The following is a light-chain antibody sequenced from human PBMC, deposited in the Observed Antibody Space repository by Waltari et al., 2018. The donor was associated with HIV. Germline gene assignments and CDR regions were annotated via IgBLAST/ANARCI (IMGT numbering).Light chain of an antibody. CDR2: EVL. J-gene: IGLJ1*01. CDR3: CSYAGTYTYV. V-gene: IGLV2-11*01. Sequence: QSALTQPRSVSGSPGQSVTISCTGTASDIGYFDYVSWYQQYPGKAPKVIIYEVLQRPSGVPDRFTASKSGITASLTISVLQDEDEADYYCCSYAGTYTYVFGSGTTVTVL. CDR1: ASDIGYFDY.